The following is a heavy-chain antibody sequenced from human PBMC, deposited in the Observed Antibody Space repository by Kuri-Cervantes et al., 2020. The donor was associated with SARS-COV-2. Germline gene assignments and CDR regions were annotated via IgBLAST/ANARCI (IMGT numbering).Heavy chain of an antibody. CDR1: GGSISSYY. CDR2: IYYSGST. J-gene: IGHJ3*02. CDR3: ASSVVSGFSEDDFDI. V-gene: IGHV4-59*01. D-gene: IGHD2-2*01. Sequence: GSLRLSCSVSGGSISSYYWSWIRQPPGKGLEWIGYIYYSGSTNYNPSLKSRVTISVDTSKNQFSLKLSSVTAADTAVYYCASSVVSGFSEDDFDIWGQGTMVTVSS.